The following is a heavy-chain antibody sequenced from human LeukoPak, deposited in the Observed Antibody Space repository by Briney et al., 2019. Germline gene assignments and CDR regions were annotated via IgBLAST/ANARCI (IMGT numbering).Heavy chain of an antibody. CDR3: ARGMDSSGYYALDY. V-gene: IGHV4-4*07. J-gene: IGHJ4*02. CDR2: IYTSGST. D-gene: IGHD3-22*01. CDR1: GGSISSYY. Sequence: ASETLSLTCTVSGGSISSYYWSWIRQPAGKGLEWIGRIYTSGSTNYNPSLKSRVTMSVDTSKNQFSLKLSSVTAADTAVYYCARGMDSSGYYALDYWGQGTLVTVSS.